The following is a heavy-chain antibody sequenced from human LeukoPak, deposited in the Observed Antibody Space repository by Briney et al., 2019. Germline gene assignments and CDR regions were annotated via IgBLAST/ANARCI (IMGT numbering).Heavy chain of an antibody. CDR2: IYSGGST. J-gene: IGHJ6*02. Sequence: GGSLRLSCAASGFTVSSNYMSWVRQAPGKGLEWVSVIYSGGSTYYADSVKGRFTISRDNSKNTLYLKMNSLRVEDTAVYYCTRDANHYGGMDVWGQGTTVTVSS. CDR3: TRDANHYGGMDV. CDR1: GFTVSSNY. V-gene: IGHV3-66*01.